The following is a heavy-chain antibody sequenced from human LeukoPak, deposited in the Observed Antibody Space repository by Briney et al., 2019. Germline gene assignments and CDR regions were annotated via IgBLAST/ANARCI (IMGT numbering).Heavy chain of an antibody. J-gene: IGHJ6*02. V-gene: IGHV3-30-3*01. CDR2: ISYDETNK. CDR3: AREKPYYYDSSGYAYYYYGMDV. CDR1: GLTFSSYA. Sequence: GGSLRLSCAASGLTFSSYAMHWVRQAPGRGLEWVAVISYDETNKYYADSVKGRFTISRDNSKNTLYLQMNSLRAEDTAVYYCAREKPYYYDSSGYAYYYYGMDVWGQGTTVTVSS. D-gene: IGHD3-22*01.